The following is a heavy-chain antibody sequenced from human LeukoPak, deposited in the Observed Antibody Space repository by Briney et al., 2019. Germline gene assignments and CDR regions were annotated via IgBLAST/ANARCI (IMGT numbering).Heavy chain of an antibody. CDR3: AKELTRGSSWYEDY. CDR1: GFTFSNYG. Sequence: GGSLRLSCAASGFTFSNYGMHWVRQAPGKGLEGVAVIPYDGSAEYYADSVKGRFDIYRDNSRNTLYLQMNSLRPEDTAVYYWAKELTRGSSWYEDYWGQGTLVTVSS. V-gene: IGHV3-30*18. J-gene: IGHJ4*02. D-gene: IGHD6-13*01. CDR2: IPYDGSAE.